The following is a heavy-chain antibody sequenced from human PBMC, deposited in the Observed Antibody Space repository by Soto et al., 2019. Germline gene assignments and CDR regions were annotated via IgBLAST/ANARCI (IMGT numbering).Heavy chain of an antibody. CDR3: ARDTHYYDSGSWEDVFEN. D-gene: IGHD3-10*01. CDR1: GGSMSRYW. V-gene: IGHV4-59*01. CDR2: IFYSGRT. J-gene: IGHJ3*02. Sequence: QVQLQESGPGLVKPSETLSLTCTVSGGSMSRYWWSWIRQPPGKGLEWIGHIFYSGRTNYNPALKSRVTISVDTSRNQFSLKLSSVTAADTAMYYCARDTHYYDSGSWEDVFENWGQGTLVAVSS.